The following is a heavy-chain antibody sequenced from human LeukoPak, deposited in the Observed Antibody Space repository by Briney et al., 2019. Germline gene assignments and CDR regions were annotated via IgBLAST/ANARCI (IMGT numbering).Heavy chain of an antibody. Sequence: GGSLRLSCAASGFPFSSYSMNWVRRAPGKGLEWVSSISSGSSYIYCAVSVKGRFTISRDNAKNSLYLQMNSLRDEDMAVYYCARALGGYSSGNELIDSWGQGTLVTVSS. J-gene: IGHJ4*02. V-gene: IGHV3-21*01. CDR3: ARALGGYSSGNELIDS. D-gene: IGHD5-18*01. CDR1: GFPFSSYS. CDR2: ISSGSSYI.